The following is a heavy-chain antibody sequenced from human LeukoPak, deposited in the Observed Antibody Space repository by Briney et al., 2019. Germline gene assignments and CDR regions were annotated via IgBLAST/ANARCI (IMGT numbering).Heavy chain of an antibody. J-gene: IGHJ4*02. V-gene: IGHV3-23*01. CDR1: GFTFSSYA. Sequence: GRSLRLSCAASGFTFSSYAMSWVRQAPGKGLEWVSSISGSGGSTYYADSVKGRFTISRDNSKNTLYLQMNSLRAEDTAVYYCAKSARFDWYIDYWGQGTLVTVSS. D-gene: IGHD3-9*01. CDR3: AKSARFDWYIDY. CDR2: ISGSGGST.